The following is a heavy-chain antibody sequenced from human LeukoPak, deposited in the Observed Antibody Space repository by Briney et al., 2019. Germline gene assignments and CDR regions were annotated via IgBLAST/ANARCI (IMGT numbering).Heavy chain of an antibody. D-gene: IGHD3-3*01. CDR2: IYYSGST. Sequence: SQTLSLTCTVSGGSISSGDYYWSWIRQPPGKGLEWFGYIYYSGSTYYNPSLKSRVTISVDTSKNQFSLKLSSVTAADTAVYYCARALGNDFWSGYPFDYWGQGTLVTVSS. V-gene: IGHV4-30-4*01. CDR1: GGSISSGDYY. J-gene: IGHJ4*02. CDR3: ARALGNDFWSGYPFDY.